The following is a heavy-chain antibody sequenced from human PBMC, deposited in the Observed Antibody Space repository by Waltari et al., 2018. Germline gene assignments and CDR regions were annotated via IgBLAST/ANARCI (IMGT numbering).Heavy chain of an antibody. J-gene: IGHJ2*01. D-gene: IGHD2-15*01. CDR3: ARDAGLGYCLTRHCWYFDL. CDR2: INPNSGGT. Sequence: QVQLVQSGAEVKKPGASVKVSCKASGYTFTGYYMHWVRQAPGQGLEWMGRINPNSGGTNYAQKFQGRVTMTRDTSISTAYMELSRLRSDDTAVYYCARDAGLGYCLTRHCWYFDLWGRGTLVTVSS. CDR1: GYTFTGYY. V-gene: IGHV1-2*06.